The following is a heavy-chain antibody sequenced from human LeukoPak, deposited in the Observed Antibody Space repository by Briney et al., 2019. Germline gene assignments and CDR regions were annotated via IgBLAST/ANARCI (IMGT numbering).Heavy chain of an antibody. V-gene: IGHV3-15*01. CDR3: TSTLGY. D-gene: IGHD6-13*01. CDR2: IKKKTDSGTT. CDR1: GFTFSNAW. J-gene: IGHJ4*02. Sequence: PGGSLRLSCVVSGFTFSNAWMTWVRQAPGKGLEWVGRIKKKTDSGTTDYSASVKGRFTISRDESKNTLYLEMNSLKTEDTAVYYGTSTLGYWGQGTLVTVSS.